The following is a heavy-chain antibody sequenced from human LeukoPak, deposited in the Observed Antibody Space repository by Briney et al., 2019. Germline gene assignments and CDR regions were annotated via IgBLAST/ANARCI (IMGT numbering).Heavy chain of an antibody. J-gene: IGHJ6*03. CDR3: AGAYYSYYMDV. Sequence: GGSLRLSCAASGFTFSSYSMNWVRQPPGKGLEWVSSISSSGTYIYYADSVKGRFTISRDNAKNSLYLQMNSLRAEDTAVYYCAGAYYSYYMDVWGKGTTVTVSS. CDR2: ISSSGTYI. CDR1: GFTFSSYS. V-gene: IGHV3-21*01.